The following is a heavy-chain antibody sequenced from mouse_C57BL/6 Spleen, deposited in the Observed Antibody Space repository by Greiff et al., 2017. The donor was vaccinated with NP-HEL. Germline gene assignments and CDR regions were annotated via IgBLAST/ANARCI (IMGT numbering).Heavy chain of an antibody. CDR1: GYTFTSYG. CDR3: ARRGFYDYGSSSYFDY. J-gene: IGHJ2*01. D-gene: IGHD1-1*01. CDR2: IYPRSGNT. Sequence: VQLQQSGAELARPGASVKLSCKASGYTFTSYGISWVKQRTGQGLEWIGEIYPRSGNTYYNAKFKGKATLTADKSSSTAYMELRSLTSEDSAVYFCARRGFYDYGSSSYFDYWGQGTTLTVSS. V-gene: IGHV1-81*01.